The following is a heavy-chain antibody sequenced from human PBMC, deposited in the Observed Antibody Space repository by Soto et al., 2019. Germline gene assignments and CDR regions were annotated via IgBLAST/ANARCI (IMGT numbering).Heavy chain of an antibody. V-gene: IGHV1-18*01. CDR2: ISAYNGNT. CDR1: GYTFTSYG. D-gene: IGHD6-13*01. Sequence: QVQLVQSGAEVKKPAASVKVSCKASGYTFTSYGISWVRQAPGQGLEWMGWISAYNGNTNHAQNLQGRVTVTTDTSTSAAYMELRSLRSDDTAVYYCAREAAAGTLDYWGQGTLVTVSS. CDR3: AREAAAGTLDY. J-gene: IGHJ4*02.